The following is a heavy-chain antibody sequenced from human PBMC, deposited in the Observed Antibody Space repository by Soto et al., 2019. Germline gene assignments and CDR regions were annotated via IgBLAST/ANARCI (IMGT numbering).Heavy chain of an antibody. CDR3: AKDLSIRGVVIITSHGCDD. V-gene: IGHV1-3*01. J-gene: IGHJ4*02. CDR1: GYTFTSYA. CDR2: INAGNGNT. Sequence: GASVKVSCKASGYTFTSYAMHWVRQAPGQRLEWMGWINAGNGNTKYSQKFQGRVTITTDTSASTAYMELRSLRSDDTAVYYCAKDLSIRGVVIITSHGCDDWGEGALFT. D-gene: IGHD3-3*01.